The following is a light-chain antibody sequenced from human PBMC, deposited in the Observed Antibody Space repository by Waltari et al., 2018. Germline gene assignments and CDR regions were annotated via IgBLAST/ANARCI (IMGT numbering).Light chain of an antibody. J-gene: IGLJ1*01. CDR2: EVS. V-gene: IGLV2-14*01. CDR1: DSHVGPYDV. CDR3: SSYTTSSAPGV. Sequence: QSALTQPASVSGSPGQSITISCSGTDSHVGPYDVVPWYQQHPGKAPHLIIYEVSNRPSGISNRFSASKSGNTASLTISGLQAEDEADYYCSSYTTSSAPGVFGTGTRVTVL.